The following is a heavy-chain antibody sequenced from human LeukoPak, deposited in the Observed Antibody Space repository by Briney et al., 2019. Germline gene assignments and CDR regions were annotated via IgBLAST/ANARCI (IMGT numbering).Heavy chain of an antibody. J-gene: IGHJ4*02. D-gene: IGHD3-3*01. V-gene: IGHV1-8*01. CDR1: GYTFTSYE. CDR2: MNPNSGNT. CDR3: ARVASEWPAPIDY. Sequence: ASVKVSCKASGYTFTSYEIIWVRQATGQGLEWMGWMNPNSGNTGFVEKFQGRVTITRNTSIATAYMELSSLRLEDTAVYYCARVASEWPAPIDYWGQGTLVTVSS.